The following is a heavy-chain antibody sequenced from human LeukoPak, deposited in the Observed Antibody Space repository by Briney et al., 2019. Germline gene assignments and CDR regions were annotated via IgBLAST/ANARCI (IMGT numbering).Heavy chain of an antibody. CDR2: ISGSGGST. Sequence: GGSLRLSCAASGFTFSSYAMSWVRQAPGKGLEWVSAISGSGGSTYYADSVKGRFTISRDNSKNTLYLQMNSLRAEDTAVYYCAKDPRYYDGSGYYGYFDYWGQGTLVTVSS. CDR1: GFTFSSYA. V-gene: IGHV3-23*01. CDR3: AKDPRYYDGSGYYGYFDY. D-gene: IGHD3-22*01. J-gene: IGHJ4*02.